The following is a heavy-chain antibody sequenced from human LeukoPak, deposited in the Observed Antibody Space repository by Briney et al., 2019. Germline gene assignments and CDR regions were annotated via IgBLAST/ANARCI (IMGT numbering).Heavy chain of an antibody. D-gene: IGHD3-10*01. V-gene: IGHV1-2*02. Sequence: ASVKVSCKASGYTFTGYYMHWVRQAPGQGLEWMGWINPNSGGTNYAQKFQGRVTMTRDTSISTAYMELSRLRSNDTAVYYCARDGANCYGSGSYPPLFDYWGQGTLVTVSS. CDR2: INPNSGGT. CDR1: GYTFTGYY. J-gene: IGHJ4*02. CDR3: ARDGANCYGSGSYPPLFDY.